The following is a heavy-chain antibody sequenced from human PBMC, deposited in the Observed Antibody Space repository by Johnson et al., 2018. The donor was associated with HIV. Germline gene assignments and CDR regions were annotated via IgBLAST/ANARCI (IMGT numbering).Heavy chain of an antibody. J-gene: IGHJ3*01. CDR1: GFTFSSYG. V-gene: IGHV3-30*02. CDR2: IQYDGSNK. D-gene: IGHD1-20*01. CDR3: AKIITGTTYDALDL. Sequence: VQLVESGGGVVQPGGSLRLSCAGSGFTFSSYGIHWVRQAPDKGLEWVAYIQYDGSNKYYADSVKGRFSISRDNSENTVYVQMNSLRTEDKGMYYCAKIITGTTYDALDLWGQGTMVTVSS.